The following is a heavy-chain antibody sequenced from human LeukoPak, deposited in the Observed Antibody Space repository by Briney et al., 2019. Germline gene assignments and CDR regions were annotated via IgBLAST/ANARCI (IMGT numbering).Heavy chain of an antibody. Sequence: GGSLRLSCAASGFTFSNYGMSWVRQAPGKGLEWVSTISGIGDSTYYADSVKGRFTISRDNSKNTLYLQMNSLRAEDTAVYYCAKAGYSGYTLTDWGQGTLVTVSS. V-gene: IGHV3-23*01. J-gene: IGHJ4*02. CDR1: GFTFSNYG. CDR2: ISGIGDST. CDR3: AKAGYSGYTLTD. D-gene: IGHD5-12*01.